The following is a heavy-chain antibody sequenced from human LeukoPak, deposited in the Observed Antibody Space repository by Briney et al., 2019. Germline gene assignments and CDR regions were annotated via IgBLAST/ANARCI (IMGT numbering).Heavy chain of an antibody. J-gene: IGHJ4*02. D-gene: IGHD3-22*01. CDR1: GGTFSSYA. CDR2: IIPILGIA. V-gene: IGHV1-69*04. CDR3: ARGLGYSESSGYY. Sequence: ASVKVSCKASGGTFSSYAISWVRQAPGQGLEWMGRIIPILGIANYAQKFQGRVTITADKSTSTAYMELSSLRSEDTAVYYCARGLGYSESSGYYWGQGTLVTVSS.